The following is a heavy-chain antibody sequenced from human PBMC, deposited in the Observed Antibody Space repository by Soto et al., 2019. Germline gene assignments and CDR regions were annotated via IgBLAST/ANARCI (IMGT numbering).Heavy chain of an antibody. CDR3: ASRATGTIIHNVVRCPFNV. CDR2: ITHSGTT. CDR1: GGSLSGNC. D-gene: IGHD3-10*02. V-gene: IGHV4-34*01. J-gene: IGHJ3*01. Sequence: QVQLQQWGAGLVKPSGTLSLICAVSGGSLSGNCWSWVRQTPGKGPEWIGEITHSGTTNYNPSLKSLLTMLLVMSHQQFSLNLNSVTAAATAVYHCASRATGTIIHNVVRCPFNVWGQGTMVTVSS.